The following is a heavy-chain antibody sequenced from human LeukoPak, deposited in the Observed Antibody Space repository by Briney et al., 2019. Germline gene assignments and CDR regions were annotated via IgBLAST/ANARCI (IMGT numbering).Heavy chain of an antibody. V-gene: IGHV4-4*08. CDR3: ARLGLLPYYFDI. CDR2: IYSSGST. CDR1: RFSISNYY. J-gene: IGHJ2*01. D-gene: IGHD1-26*01. Sequence: PSEALSLTCTVSRFSISNYYWSWIRQPPGKGLEWIGYIYSSGSTNFNPSLTSRVTMSADTSRNQFSLKLSSVTAADTAVYFCARLGLLPYYFDIWGRGTLVTVSS.